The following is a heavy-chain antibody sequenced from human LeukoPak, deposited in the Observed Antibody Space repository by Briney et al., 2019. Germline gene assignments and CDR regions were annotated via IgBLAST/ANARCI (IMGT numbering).Heavy chain of an antibody. CDR1: GLNFSSRW. V-gene: IGHV3-7*03. Sequence: GGSLRLSCAASGLNFSSRWMNWVRQAPGQGLEWVASIKEDGSEKHYVDSVKGRFTISRDNGKNSLYLQMNSLRAEDTAVYYCARDLGYSSSWYGVYFDYWGQGTLVTVSS. CDR2: IKEDGSEK. J-gene: IGHJ4*02. CDR3: ARDLGYSSSWYGVYFDY. D-gene: IGHD6-13*01.